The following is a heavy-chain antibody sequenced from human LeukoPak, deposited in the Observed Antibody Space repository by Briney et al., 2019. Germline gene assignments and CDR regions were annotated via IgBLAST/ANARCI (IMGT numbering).Heavy chain of an antibody. V-gene: IGHV3-30-3*01. CDR3: ARDPTNTGGIVVVPAADDLFDY. Sequence: PGGSLRLSCAASGFTFSSYAMHWVRQAPGKGLEWVAVISYDGSNKYYADSVKGRFTISRDNSKNTLYLQMNSLRAEDTAVYYCARDPTNTGGIVVVPAADDLFDYWGQGTLVTVSS. J-gene: IGHJ4*02. CDR1: GFTFSSYA. D-gene: IGHD2-2*01. CDR2: ISYDGSNK.